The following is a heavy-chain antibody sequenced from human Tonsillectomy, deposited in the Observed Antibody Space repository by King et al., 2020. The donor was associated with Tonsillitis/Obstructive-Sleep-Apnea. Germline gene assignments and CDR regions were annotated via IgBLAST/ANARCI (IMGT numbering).Heavy chain of an antibody. V-gene: IGHV3-23*04. D-gene: IGHD4-17*01. Sequence: VQLVESGGGLVQPGGSLRLSCAASGFTFSSYAMTWVRQAPGKGPEWVSAISGSGGSTYYADSVKGRFTISRDNSRDTLYLQMNSLRAEDTAVYYCAKDRSSTVTTGYWGQGTLVTVSS. CDR2: ISGSGGST. CDR1: GFTFSSYA. CDR3: AKDRSSTVTTGY. J-gene: IGHJ4*02.